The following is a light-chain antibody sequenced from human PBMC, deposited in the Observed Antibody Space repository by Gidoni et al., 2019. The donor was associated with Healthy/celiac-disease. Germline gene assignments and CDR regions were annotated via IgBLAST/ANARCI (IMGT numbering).Light chain of an antibody. CDR3: CSYAGSYTLV. J-gene: IGLJ2*01. CDR1: SSDVGGYNY. CDR2: DVS. Sequence: QSAMTQPRTVSGSPGQPVTISCTGTSSDVGGYNYVSWYQQHPGKAPKLMIYDVSKRPSGVPDRFSGSKSGHTASLTISGLQAEDEADYYCCSYAGSYTLVFGGGTTLTVL. V-gene: IGLV2-11*01.